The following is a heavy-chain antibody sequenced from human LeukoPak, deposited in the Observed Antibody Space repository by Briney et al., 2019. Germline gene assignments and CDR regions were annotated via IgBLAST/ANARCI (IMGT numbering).Heavy chain of an antibody. V-gene: IGHV3-48*03. CDR1: GXTFSNYE. CDR2: ISNGGRTI. CDR3: ATESDYSFDS. D-gene: IGHD2-21*02. J-gene: IGHJ4*02. Sequence: GGSLRLSCAASGXTFSNYEMNWVRQAPGRGLEWVSYISNGGRTIYYADSVKGRFTISRDIAKNSLYLQMNSLRAEDTAVYYCATESDYSFDSWGQGTLVTVSS.